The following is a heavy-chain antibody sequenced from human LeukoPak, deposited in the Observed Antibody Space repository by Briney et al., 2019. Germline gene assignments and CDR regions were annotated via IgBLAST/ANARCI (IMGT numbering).Heavy chain of an antibody. CDR1: GFTFSSYA. J-gene: IGHJ6*02. Sequence: GGSLRLSCAASGFTFSSYAMSWVRQAPGKGLEWVGFIRSKAYGGTTEYAASVKGRFTISRDDSKSIAYLQMNSLKTEDTAVYYCTRDSSEHDYGDYVPKPVRSGYYYYGMDVWGQGTTVTVSS. D-gene: IGHD4-17*01. CDR2: IRSKAYGGTT. CDR3: TRDSSEHDYGDYVPKPVRSGYYYYGMDV. V-gene: IGHV3-49*04.